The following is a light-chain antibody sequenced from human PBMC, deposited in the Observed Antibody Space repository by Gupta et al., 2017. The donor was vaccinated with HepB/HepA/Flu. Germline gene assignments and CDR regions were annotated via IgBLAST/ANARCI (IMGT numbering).Light chain of an antibody. CDR1: QSLFHSDGNTY. CDR3: MQHTHCPCT. CDR2: KIS. J-gene: IGKJ2*02. V-gene: IGKV2-30*02. Sequence: VVISPSALSLPVTLGQPASLSCNSSQSLFHSDGNTYLDWFHQRPGQPPRLLIYKISKRDSGVPDRFSGSGAGTDFALKISGVEAEDVGIYYCMQHTHCPCTFGQGTKLEIK.